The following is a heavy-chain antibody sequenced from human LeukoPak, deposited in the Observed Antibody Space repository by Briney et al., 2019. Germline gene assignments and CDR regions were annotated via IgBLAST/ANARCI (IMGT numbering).Heavy chain of an antibody. CDR2: IYYSGST. D-gene: IGHD4-17*01. CDR1: GGSISSSSYY. V-gene: IGHV4-39*07. Sequence: SETLSLTCTVSGGSISSSSYYWGWIRQPPGKGLEWIGSIYYSGSTYYNPSLKSRVTISVDTSKNQFSLRLSSVTAADTAVYYCAREAYGDPPSGFDPWGQGTLVTVSS. J-gene: IGHJ5*02. CDR3: AREAYGDPPSGFDP.